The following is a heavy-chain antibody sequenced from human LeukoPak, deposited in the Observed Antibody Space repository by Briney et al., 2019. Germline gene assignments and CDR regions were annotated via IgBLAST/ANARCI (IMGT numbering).Heavy chain of an antibody. V-gene: IGHV5-51*01. J-gene: IGHJ4*02. CDR3: ARGSSRWYFDY. CDR1: GYSFTSYW. D-gene: IGHD6-13*01. CDR2: IYTGDSDT. Sequence: GGSLRLSCAASGYSFTSYWIGWVRQMPGKGLEWMGVIYTGDSDTRYSPSFQGQVTISADKSISTAYLQWSSLKASDTAMYHCARGSSRWYFDYWGQGTLVTVSS.